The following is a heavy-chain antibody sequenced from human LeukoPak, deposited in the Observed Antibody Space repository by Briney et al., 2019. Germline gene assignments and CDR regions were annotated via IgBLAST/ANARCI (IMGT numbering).Heavy chain of an antibody. V-gene: IGHV1-18*01. CDR2: ISAYNGNT. J-gene: IGHJ6*02. D-gene: IGHD5-24*01. CDR1: GYTFTSYG. CDR3: ARVRRDGYNYYYHGMDV. Sequence: GASVKVSCKASGYTFTSYGISWVRQAPGQGLEWMGWISAYNGNTNYAQKLQGRVTMTTDTSTSTAYMELRSLRSDDTAVYYCARVRRDGYNYYYHGMDVWGQGTTVTVSS.